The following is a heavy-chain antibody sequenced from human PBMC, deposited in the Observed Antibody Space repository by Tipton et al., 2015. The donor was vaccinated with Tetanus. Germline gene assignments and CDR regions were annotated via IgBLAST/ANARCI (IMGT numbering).Heavy chain of an antibody. CDR1: GVSISSYN. D-gene: IGHD3-10*01. Sequence: LRLSCTVSGVSISSYNWTWIRQPPGRGLEWIGYIYYSGSTNYNPSLKSRVTISVDTSKNQFSLKLSSVTAADTAVYYCASHYGSGSDDAFDIWGQGTMVTVSS. J-gene: IGHJ3*02. V-gene: IGHV4-59*01. CDR2: IYYSGST. CDR3: ASHYGSGSDDAFDI.